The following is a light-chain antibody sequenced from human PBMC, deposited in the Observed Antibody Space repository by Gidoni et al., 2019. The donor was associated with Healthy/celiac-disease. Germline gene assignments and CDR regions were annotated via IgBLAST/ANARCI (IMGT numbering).Light chain of an antibody. J-gene: IGKJ1*01. CDR3: QQSYSTPWT. CDR2: AAS. CDR1: QSISSY. Sequence: DIQMTQSPSSLSASVGDRVTITCRASQSISSYLNWYQQKPGKAPKLLIYAASSLQSGVPSRFSGSGSGTDFTLTISSLQPEDFATYYCQQSYSTPWTFGQXTKVEIE. V-gene: IGKV1-39*01.